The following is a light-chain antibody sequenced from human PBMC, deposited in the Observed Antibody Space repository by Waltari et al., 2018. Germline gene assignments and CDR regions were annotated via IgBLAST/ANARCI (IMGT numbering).Light chain of an antibody. Sequence: SYVLTQPPSVSVAPGKTARISCAGQKIRSKTVHWYQQKPGQAPVLVIYDDTVRPSGIPDRISGSDTATLTIARVEAGDEADYYCQVWDSNGDHPVFGGGTRLTVL. J-gene: IGLJ2*01. CDR2: DDT. CDR1: KIRSKT. CDR3: QVWDSNGDHPV. V-gene: IGLV3-21*03.